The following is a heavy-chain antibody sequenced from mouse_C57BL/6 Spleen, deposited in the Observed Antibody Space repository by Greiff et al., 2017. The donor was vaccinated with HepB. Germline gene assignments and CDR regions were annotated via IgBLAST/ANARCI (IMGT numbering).Heavy chain of an antibody. CDR3: ARAGDEYDGGPWFAY. Sequence: EVMLVESEGGLVQPGSSMKLSCTASGFTFSDYYMAWVRQVPEKGLEWVANINYDGSSTYYLDSLKSRFIISRDNAKNILYLQMSSLKSEDTATYYCARAGDEYDGGPWFAYWGQGTLVTVSA. CDR1: GFTFSDYY. J-gene: IGHJ3*01. CDR2: INYDGSST. V-gene: IGHV5-16*01. D-gene: IGHD2-4*01.